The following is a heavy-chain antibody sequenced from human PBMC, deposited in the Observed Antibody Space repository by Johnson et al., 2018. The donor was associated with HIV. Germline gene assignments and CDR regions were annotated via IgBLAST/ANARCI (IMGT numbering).Heavy chain of an antibody. CDR1: GFTVSNNY. D-gene: IGHD6-13*01. Sequence: VQLVESGGGLVQPGGSLRLACAASGFTVSNNYMSWVRQAPGKGLEWVSIIYSGGTTNYADSAKGRFTISRDNTKNTLYLQMNSLRAEDTAVYYCARGIAAAGSDAFDIWGQGTMVTVSS. CDR2: IYSGGTT. CDR3: ARGIAAAGSDAFDI. V-gene: IGHV3-66*02. J-gene: IGHJ3*02.